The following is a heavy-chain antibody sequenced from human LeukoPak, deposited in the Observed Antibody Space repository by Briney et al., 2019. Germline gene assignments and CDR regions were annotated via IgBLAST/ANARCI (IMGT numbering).Heavy chain of an antibody. CDR2: IIPIFGTA. CDR3: ARGPSSGSYFDY. J-gene: IGHJ4*02. D-gene: IGHD6-19*01. Sequence: SVKVSCKASGGTFSSYAISWVRHAPGQGLEWMGGIIPIFGTANYAQKFQGRVTITADESTSTAYMELSSLRSEDTAVYYCARGPSSGSYFDYWGQGTLVTVSS. CDR1: GGTFSSYA. V-gene: IGHV1-69*13.